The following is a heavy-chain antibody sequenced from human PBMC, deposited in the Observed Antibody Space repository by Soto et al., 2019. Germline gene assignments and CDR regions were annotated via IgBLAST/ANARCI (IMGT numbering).Heavy chain of an antibody. D-gene: IGHD3-3*01. V-gene: IGHV3-23*01. J-gene: IGHJ4*02. Sequence: PGGSLRRSCAASGFTFSSYAMSCGRQAPGKGLEWVSAISGSGGSTYYADAVKGRFTISRDNSKNTLYLRMNSLRAEDTAVYYCAKVNYDFWSGYSSFWGQGTLVTVSS. CDR1: GFTFSSYA. CDR2: ISGSGGST. CDR3: AKVNYDFWSGYSSF.